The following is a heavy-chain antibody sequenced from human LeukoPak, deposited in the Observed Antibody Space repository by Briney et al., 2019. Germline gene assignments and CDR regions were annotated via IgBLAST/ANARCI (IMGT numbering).Heavy chain of an antibody. V-gene: IGHV4-59*01. J-gene: IGHJ5*02. CDR1: GGSISSYY. D-gene: IGHD3-10*01. Sequence: SETLSLTCTVSGGSISSYYWSWIRQPPGKGLEWIGYIYYSGSTNYNPSLESRVNISVDTSKNQFSLKLSSVTAADTALYYCARGRGWFDPWGQGTLVIVSS. CDR2: IYYSGST. CDR3: ARGRGWFDP.